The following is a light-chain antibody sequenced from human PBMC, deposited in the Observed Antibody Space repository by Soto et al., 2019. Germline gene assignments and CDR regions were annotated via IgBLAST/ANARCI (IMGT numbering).Light chain of an antibody. CDR2: VAS. CDR1: QSVRFN. CDR3: QQYNDWPPT. V-gene: IGKV3-15*01. Sequence: EIVLTQSPATLSVSLGDRATLSCRASQSVRFNLAWYQQKPGQAPRLLIHVASTRATGIPARFSGSGSGTDFTLTISSLQSEDFAVYYCQQYNDWPPTFGQGTKVDI. J-gene: IGKJ1*01.